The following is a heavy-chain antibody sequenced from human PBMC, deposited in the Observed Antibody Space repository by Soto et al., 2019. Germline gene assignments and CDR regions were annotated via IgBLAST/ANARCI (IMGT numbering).Heavy chain of an antibody. CDR1: GFTFSSYA. Sequence: PGGSLRLSCAASGFTFSSYAMHWVRQAPGKGLEWVAVISYDGSNKYYADSVKGRFTISRDNSKNTLYLQMNSLRAEDTAVYYCFLQVGPLEPWGHWFDPWGQGTLVTVSS. D-gene: IGHD1-1*01. J-gene: IGHJ5*02. CDR2: ISYDGSNK. CDR3: FLQVGPLEPWGHWFDP. V-gene: IGHV3-30-3*01.